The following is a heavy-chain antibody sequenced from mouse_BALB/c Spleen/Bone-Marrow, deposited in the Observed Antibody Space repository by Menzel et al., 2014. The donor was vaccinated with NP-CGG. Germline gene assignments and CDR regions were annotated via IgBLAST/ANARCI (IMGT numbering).Heavy chain of an antibody. V-gene: IGHV5-17*02. J-gene: IGHJ2*01. Sequence: EVQVVESGGGLVQPGGSRKLSCAASGFTFSSFGMHWVRQAPEKGLEWVAYTSSGSSTVYYADKVMGRFTISRDNPKNTLFLQMTSLRSEDTAMYYCARSGSSSGYFDYWGQGTTLTVSS. CDR1: GFTFSSFG. CDR2: TSSGSSTV. D-gene: IGHD1-1*01. CDR3: ARSGSSSGYFDY.